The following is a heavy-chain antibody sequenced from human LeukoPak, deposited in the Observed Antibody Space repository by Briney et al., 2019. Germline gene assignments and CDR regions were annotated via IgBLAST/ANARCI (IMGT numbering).Heavy chain of an antibody. CDR3: ARVGAEGSDY. Sequence: GGSLRLSCAASGFTFSSYWMHWVRQAPGKGLVWVSRINSDGSSTTYTDSVKGRFTISRDNAKNTLYLQMNSLRVEDTAVYYCARVGAEGSDYWGQGTLVTVSS. V-gene: IGHV3-74*01. CDR1: GFTFSSYW. J-gene: IGHJ4*02. CDR2: INSDGSST. D-gene: IGHD3-10*01.